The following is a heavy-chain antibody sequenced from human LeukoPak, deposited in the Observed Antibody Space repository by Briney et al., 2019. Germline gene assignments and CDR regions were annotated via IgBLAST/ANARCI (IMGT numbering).Heavy chain of an antibody. Sequence: GGSLRLSCAASGFTFSSHSMNWVREAPGKGLEWVSYISNDYTIYYADSVKGRFTISRDNAKSTLYLQMNSLKTEDTAVYYCARTPELYCSSTSCPPGLFDYWGQGTLVTVSS. CDR3: ARTPELYCSSTSCPPGLFDY. V-gene: IGHV3-48*04. CDR2: ISNDYTI. D-gene: IGHD2-2*01. CDR1: GFTFSSHS. J-gene: IGHJ4*02.